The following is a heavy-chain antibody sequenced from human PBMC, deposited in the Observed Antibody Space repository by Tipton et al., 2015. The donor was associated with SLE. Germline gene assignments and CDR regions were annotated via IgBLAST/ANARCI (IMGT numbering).Heavy chain of an antibody. Sequence: QLVQSGAEVKKPGESLKISCKGSGYSFTNYWIVWVRQMPGKGLEWMGIIYPGDSDTRYSPSFQGQVTIPADKSISTAYLQWSSLKASDTAMYYCARSGEATTPTPCYWGPGTLVTVSS. J-gene: IGHJ4*02. CDR1: GYSFTNYW. CDR3: ARSGEATTPTPCY. CDR2: IYPGDSDT. V-gene: IGHV5-51*03. D-gene: IGHD2-15*01.